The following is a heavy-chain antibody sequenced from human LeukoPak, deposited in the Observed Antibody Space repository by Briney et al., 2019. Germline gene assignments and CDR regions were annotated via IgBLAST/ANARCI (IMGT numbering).Heavy chain of an antibody. CDR3: ARSSTIFGDNGDHYGGWFDP. CDR2: MSPNTGYT. CDR1: GYTFTNYH. Sequence: ASVKVSCKASGYTFTNYHIVWVRQAAGQGLEWMGWMSPNTGYTVYAQKFRGRVTMTRYTSINTAYMELSSLRSEDTAVYFCARSSTIFGDNGDHYGGWFDPWGQGTLVTVSS. D-gene: IGHD3-10*02. V-gene: IGHV1-8*01. J-gene: IGHJ5*02.